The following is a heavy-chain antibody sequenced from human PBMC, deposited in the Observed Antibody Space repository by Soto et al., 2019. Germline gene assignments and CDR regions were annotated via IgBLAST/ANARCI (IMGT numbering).Heavy chain of an antibody. V-gene: IGHV1-2*02. CDR3: SKDLTRQLAYWLDP. J-gene: IGHJ5*02. CDR1: GFSFTGYY. CDR2: INAHSGGT. D-gene: IGHD6-6*01. Sequence: ASVKVSCKASGFSFTGYYIHWLRQAPGQGLEWMGWINAHSGGTEYAQKFQGRVTLTRDTSIATAYLTLTSLTSDDTALYYCSKDLTRQLAYWLDPWGQGTQVTVSS.